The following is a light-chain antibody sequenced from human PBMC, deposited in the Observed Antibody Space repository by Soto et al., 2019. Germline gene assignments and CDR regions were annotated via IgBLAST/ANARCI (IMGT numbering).Light chain of an antibody. CDR3: QQRSTWPST. CDR1: QSVSSY. V-gene: IGKV3-11*01. CDR2: DAS. Sequence: EIVLTQSPVTLSLSPGERATLSCRASQSVSSYLAWCQQKPGQAPRLLIYDASNRATGIPPRFSGSGSGTDFTLTISSLEPEDFAVYYCQQRSTWPSTFGGGTEVEIK. J-gene: IGKJ4*01.